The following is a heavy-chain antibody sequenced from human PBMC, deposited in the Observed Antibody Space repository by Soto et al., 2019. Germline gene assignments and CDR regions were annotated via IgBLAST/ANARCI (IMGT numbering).Heavy chain of an antibody. CDR3: ASPPGTTGGLDY. Sequence: ASVKVSCKASGGTFSSYAISWVRQAPGQGLEWMGGIIPIFGTANYAQKFQGRVTITADESTRTAYMELSSLRSEDTAVYYCASPPGTTGGLDYWGQGTLVTVSS. D-gene: IGHD1-1*01. CDR2: IIPIFGTA. J-gene: IGHJ4*02. CDR1: GGTFSSYA. V-gene: IGHV1-69*13.